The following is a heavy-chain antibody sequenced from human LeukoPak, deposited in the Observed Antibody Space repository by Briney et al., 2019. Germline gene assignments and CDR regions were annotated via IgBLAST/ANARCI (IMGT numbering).Heavy chain of an antibody. Sequence: SETLSLTCTVSGGSISSGGYYWSWIRQHPGKGLEWIGYIYYSGSTYYNPSLKSRVTISVDTSKNQFSLKLSSVTAADTAVYYCARGPYYYDSSGYQNKGGIDYWGQGTLVTVSS. V-gene: IGHV4-31*03. J-gene: IGHJ4*02. CDR1: GGSISSGGYY. CDR3: ARGPYYYDSSGYQNKGGIDY. D-gene: IGHD3-22*01. CDR2: IYYSGST.